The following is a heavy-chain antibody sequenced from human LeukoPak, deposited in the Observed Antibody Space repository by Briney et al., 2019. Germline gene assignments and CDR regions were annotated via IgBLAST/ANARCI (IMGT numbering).Heavy chain of an antibody. J-gene: IGHJ4*02. CDR1: GGTFSSYA. Sequence: SVKVSCKASGGTFSSYAISWVRQAPGQGLEWMGRIIPILGIANYAQKFQGRVTITADKSTSTAYMELSSLRSEDTAVYYCARGARYSSSASYWGQGTLVTVSS. D-gene: IGHD6-13*01. CDR2: IIPILGIA. CDR3: ARGARYSSSASY. V-gene: IGHV1-69*04.